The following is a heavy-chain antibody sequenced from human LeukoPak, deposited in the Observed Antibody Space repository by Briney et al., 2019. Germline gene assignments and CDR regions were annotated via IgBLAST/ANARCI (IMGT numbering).Heavy chain of an antibody. V-gene: IGHV3-21*01. J-gene: IGHJ4*02. CDR3: ARGITVAGRPHYYFDY. D-gene: IGHD6-19*01. CDR2: ISSSSSYI. Sequence: GGSLTLSCAASSFTFSSYNMNWVRQAPGKGLEWVSSISSSSSYIFYADSVKGRFTISRDNAKNSLHLQMNSLRAEETAVYYCARGITVAGRPHYYFDYWGQGTLVTVSS. CDR1: SFTFSSYN.